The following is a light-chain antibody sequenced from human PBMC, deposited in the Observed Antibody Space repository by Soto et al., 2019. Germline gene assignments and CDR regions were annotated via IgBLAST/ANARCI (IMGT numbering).Light chain of an antibody. Sequence: EIGVTQSPGTLSLSPEERATLSCRASQSVSSSYLAWYQQKPGQAPRLLIYGASSRATGIPDRFSGSGSGTDFTLTISRLEPEDFAVYYCQQYGSSPRTFGQGTKLEIK. CDR2: GAS. J-gene: IGKJ2*01. CDR1: QSVSSSY. CDR3: QQYGSSPRT. V-gene: IGKV3-20*01.